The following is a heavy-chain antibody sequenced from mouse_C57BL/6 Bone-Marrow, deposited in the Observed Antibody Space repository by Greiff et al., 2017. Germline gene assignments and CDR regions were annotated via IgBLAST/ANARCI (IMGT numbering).Heavy chain of an antibody. Sequence: VQLQQPGAELVKPGASVKMSCKASGYTFTSYWITWVKQRPGQGLEWIGDIYPGSGSTNYNEKVKGKATLTVDTSSSTAYMQRSSLTSEDSAVYYCARRATVVDYWGQGTTLTVSS. V-gene: IGHV1-55*01. D-gene: IGHD1-1*01. CDR1: GYTFTSYW. CDR3: ARRATVVDY. CDR2: IYPGSGST. J-gene: IGHJ2*01.